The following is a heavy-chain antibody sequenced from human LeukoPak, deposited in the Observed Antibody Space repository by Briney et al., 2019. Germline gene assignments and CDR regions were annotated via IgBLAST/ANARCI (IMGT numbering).Heavy chain of an antibody. J-gene: IGHJ3*02. CDR2: ISWNSGSI. V-gene: IGHV3-9*01. Sequence: GRSLRLSCAASGFTFDDYAMHWVRQAPGKGLEWVSGISWNSGSIGYADSVKGRYTISRDNAKNSLYLQMNSLRAEDTALYYCAKHYKTAIEMATIFNAFDIWGQGTMVTVSS. D-gene: IGHD5-24*01. CDR3: AKHYKTAIEMATIFNAFDI. CDR1: GFTFDDYA.